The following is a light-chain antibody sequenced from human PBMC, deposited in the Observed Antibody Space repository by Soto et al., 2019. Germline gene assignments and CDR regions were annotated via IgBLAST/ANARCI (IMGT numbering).Light chain of an antibody. CDR3: QQSKNWPFT. CDR1: QRGSSN. J-gene: IGKJ4*01. CDR2: GAS. Sequence: EIVTTQSPATLSVSPGERATLSCRASQRGSSNLAWYQQNPGQAPRLLIYGASTRATGIPARFSGSESGTEFTLTISSMQSEDFAVYYCQQSKNWPFTFGGGTKVEL. V-gene: IGKV3D-15*01.